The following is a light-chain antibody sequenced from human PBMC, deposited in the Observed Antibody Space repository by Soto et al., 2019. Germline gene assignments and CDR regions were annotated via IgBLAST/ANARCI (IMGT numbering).Light chain of an antibody. J-gene: IGLJ2*01. CDR3: GTWDSSLSAHV. CDR2: ENN. Sequence: QSVLTQPPSVSAAPGHKVTISCSGTSSNIGNNYVSCYQQLPGTAPKLLIYENNKRPSGIPDRFSGSKSGTSATLGITGLQTGDEAEYYCGTWDSSLSAHVFGGGTKVTVL. V-gene: IGLV1-51*01. CDR1: SSNIGNNY.